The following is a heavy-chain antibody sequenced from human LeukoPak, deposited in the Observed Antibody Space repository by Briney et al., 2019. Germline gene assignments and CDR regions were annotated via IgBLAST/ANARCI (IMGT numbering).Heavy chain of an antibody. CDR1: DSSFTTYW. Sequence: GESLKISCKGADSSFTTYWIGWVRQMPGKGLEGMGIIYPGDSDTRYSPSFQGQVTISADKSISTAYLQCSCLKASDTAMYYCARTEQLGLVSGFDIWGQGTMVTVSS. CDR2: IYPGDSDT. D-gene: IGHD6-6*01. V-gene: IGHV5-51*01. CDR3: ARTEQLGLVSGFDI. J-gene: IGHJ3*02.